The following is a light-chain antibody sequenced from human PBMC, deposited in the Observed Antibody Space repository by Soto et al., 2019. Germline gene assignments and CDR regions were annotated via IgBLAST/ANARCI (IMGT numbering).Light chain of an antibody. V-gene: IGKV3-11*01. Sequence: EIVLTQSPATLSLSPGERATLSCRASQSVSSYLAWYQQKPGQAPRLLIYDASNRATGIPARFSGSGSGTDFPLTISSLEPEDVAVYYCQQRSNWPRTFGQRTKLEIK. CDR2: DAS. J-gene: IGKJ2*01. CDR1: QSVSSY. CDR3: QQRSNWPRT.